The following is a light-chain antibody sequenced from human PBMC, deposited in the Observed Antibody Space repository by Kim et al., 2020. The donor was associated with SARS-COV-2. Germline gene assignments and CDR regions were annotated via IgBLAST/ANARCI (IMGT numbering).Light chain of an antibody. CDR1: KSISHF. CDR2: AAS. V-gene: IGKV1-39*01. Sequence: DIQMTQSPSSLSASVGDRVTITCRASKSISHFLSWYQQKPGEAPKLLIYAASSLKSGVPSRFSGSGSGTDFTLSISSLQPEDFATYYCQQSYSSPPASFGGGTKVDIK. CDR3: QQSYSSPPAS. J-gene: IGKJ4*01.